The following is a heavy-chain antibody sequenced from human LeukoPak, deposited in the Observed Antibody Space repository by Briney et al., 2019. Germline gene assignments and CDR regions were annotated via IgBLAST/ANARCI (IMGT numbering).Heavy chain of an antibody. CDR1: GFTFSSYG. CDR3: ASRSGGDY. D-gene: IGHD6-19*01. V-gene: IGHV3-33*03. CDR2: IWYDGSNE. J-gene: IGHJ4*02. Sequence: GGSLRLSCAASGFTFSSYGMHWVRQAPGKGLEWVAVIWYDGSNEYYADSVKGRFTISRDNSKNTVYLQMNSLRAEDTAVYYCASRSGGDYWGQGTLVTVSS.